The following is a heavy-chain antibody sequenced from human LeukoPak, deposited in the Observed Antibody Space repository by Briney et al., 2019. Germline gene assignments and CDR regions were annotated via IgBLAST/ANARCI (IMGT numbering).Heavy chain of an antibody. Sequence: GSLRLSCAASGFTFNRAWMTWVRQPPGKGPEWIGEINHSGSTNYNPSLKSRVTISVDTSKNQFFLKLSSVTAADTAVYYCAREKPHGYSSSWYGRDQPYYYYYYMDVWGKGTTVTVSS. D-gene: IGHD6-13*01. CDR3: AREKPHGYSSSWYGRDQPYYYYYYMDV. V-gene: IGHV4-34*01. CDR2: INHSGST. J-gene: IGHJ6*03. CDR1: GFTFNRAW.